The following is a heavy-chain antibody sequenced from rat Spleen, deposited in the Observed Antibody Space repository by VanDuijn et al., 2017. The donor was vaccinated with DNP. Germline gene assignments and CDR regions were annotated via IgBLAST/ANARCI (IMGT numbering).Heavy chain of an antibody. D-gene: IGHD1-10*01. Sequence: EVQLVASGGGLVQPGRSLKLSCAASGLTFINYDMVWVRQAPTKGLEWVATIITSGGVTYYRDSVKGRFTVSRNNAESTLYLQMNSLQTEDTAMYFCASGTTTWFAYWGQGTLVTVSS. CDR3: ASGTTTWFAY. CDR1: GLTFINYD. CDR2: IITSGGVT. J-gene: IGHJ3*01. V-gene: IGHV5-25*01.